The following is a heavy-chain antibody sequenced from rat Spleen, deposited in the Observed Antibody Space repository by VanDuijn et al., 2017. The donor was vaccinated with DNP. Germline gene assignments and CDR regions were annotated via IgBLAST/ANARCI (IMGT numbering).Heavy chain of an antibody. Sequence: QVQLKESGPGLVQPSQTLSLTCTVSGFSLTSNSVHWVRQPPGKGLEWIGAVWSGGSTDSTPLLRSRLTITRDISKNQVFLKMNSLQTEDTAMYFCARFPPGYNSYRDWNFDFWGPGTMVTVSS. D-gene: IGHD1-4*01. CDR3: ARFPPGYNSYRDWNFDF. CDR1: GFSLTSNS. CDR2: VWSGGST. V-gene: IGHV2-1*01. J-gene: IGHJ1*01.